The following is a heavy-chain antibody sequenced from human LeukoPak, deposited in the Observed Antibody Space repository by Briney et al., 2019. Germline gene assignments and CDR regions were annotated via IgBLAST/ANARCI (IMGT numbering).Heavy chain of an antibody. CDR3: ARRSYYGSGSVPPLDV. J-gene: IGHJ6*04. Sequence: GASVEVSCKASGYTFTGYYMHWVRQAPGQGLEWMGWINPNSGGTNYAQKFQGRVTMTRDTSISTAYMELSRLRSDDTAVYYCARRSYYGSGSVPPLDVWGKGTTVTVSS. CDR1: GYTFTGYY. D-gene: IGHD3-10*01. CDR2: INPNSGGT. V-gene: IGHV1-2*02.